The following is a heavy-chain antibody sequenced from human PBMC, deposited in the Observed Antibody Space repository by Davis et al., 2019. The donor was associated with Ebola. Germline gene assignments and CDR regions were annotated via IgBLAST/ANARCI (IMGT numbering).Heavy chain of an antibody. Sequence: PSETLSLTCTVSGGSISSYYWSWIRQPPGKGLEWIGYIYYSGSTNYNPSLKSRVTMSVDTSKNQFSLKLSSVTAADTAVYYCARLIGDFWSGYPYYYYGMDVWGQGTTVTVSS. J-gene: IGHJ6*02. CDR2: IYYSGST. CDR1: GGSISSYY. CDR3: ARLIGDFWSGYPYYYYGMDV. D-gene: IGHD3-3*01. V-gene: IGHV4-59*12.